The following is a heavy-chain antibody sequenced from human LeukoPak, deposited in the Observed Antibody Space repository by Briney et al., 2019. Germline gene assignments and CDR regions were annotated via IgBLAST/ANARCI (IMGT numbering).Heavy chain of an antibody. CDR3: ARVERGPNSSWQVDY. V-gene: IGHV4-4*02. CDR1: GGSISSSNW. Sequence: PSETLSLTCAVSGGSISSSNWWSWVRQPSGKGLEWIGEIYHSGSTNYNPSLKSRVTISVDKSKNQFSLKLSSVTAADTAVYYCARVERGPNSSWQVDYWGQGTLVTVSS. J-gene: IGHJ4*02. CDR2: IYHSGST. D-gene: IGHD6-13*01.